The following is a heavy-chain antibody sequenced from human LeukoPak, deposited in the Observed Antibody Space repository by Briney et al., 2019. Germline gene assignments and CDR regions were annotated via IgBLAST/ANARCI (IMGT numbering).Heavy chain of an antibody. CDR1: GYTFTSYG. CDR2: ISAYNGNT. Sequence: ASLKVSCKASGYTFTSYGISWVRQAPGQGLEWMGWISAYNGNTNYAQKLQGRVTMTTDTSTSTAYMELRSLRSDDTAVYYCARVRLVWFGEFIPYWFDPWGQGALVTVSS. CDR3: ARVRLVWFGEFIPYWFDP. V-gene: IGHV1-18*01. D-gene: IGHD3-10*01. J-gene: IGHJ5*02.